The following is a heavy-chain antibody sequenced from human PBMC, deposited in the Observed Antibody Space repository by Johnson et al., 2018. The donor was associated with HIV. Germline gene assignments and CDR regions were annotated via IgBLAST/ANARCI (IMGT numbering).Heavy chain of an antibody. CDR1: GFTFSSYG. Sequence: QVQLVESGGGVVQPGRSLRLSCAASGFTFSSYGMHWVRQAPGKGLEWVAFIRYDGSNKYYADSVKGRFTISRDNSKNTLYLQMNSLRAEDTAVYYCARERRAGVRGAFDIWGQGTMVTVSS. CDR3: ARERRAGVRGAFDI. J-gene: IGHJ3*02. CDR2: IRYDGSNK. D-gene: IGHD2-21*01. V-gene: IGHV3-30*02.